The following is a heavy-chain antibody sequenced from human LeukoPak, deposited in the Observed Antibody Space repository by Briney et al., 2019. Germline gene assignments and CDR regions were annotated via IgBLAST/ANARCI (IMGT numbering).Heavy chain of an antibody. CDR2: IIPILGIA. CDR3: ARVYPKGPKLAQALYYYYGMDV. V-gene: IGHV1-69*04. D-gene: IGHD6-6*01. Sequence: GASVKVSCKTSGGTFSSYAISWVRQAPGQGLEWMGRIIPILGIANYAQKFQGRVTITADKSTSTAYMELSSLRSEDTAVYYCARVYPKGPKLAQALYYYYGMDVWGQGTTVTVSS. J-gene: IGHJ6*02. CDR1: GGTFSSYA.